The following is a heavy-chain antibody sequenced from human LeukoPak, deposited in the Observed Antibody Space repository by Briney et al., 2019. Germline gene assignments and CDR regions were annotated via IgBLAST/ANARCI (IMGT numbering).Heavy chain of an antibody. CDR1: GGTFSSYA. J-gene: IGHJ6*03. CDR3: ARGPGGGAHTNYYYYYMDV. CDR2: IIPIFGTA. D-gene: IGHD3-16*01. V-gene: IGHV1-69*13. Sequence: SVKVSCKASGGTFSSYAISWVRQAPGQGLEWMGRIIPIFGTANYAQKFQGRVTITADESTSTAYTELSSLRSEDTAVYYCARGPGGGAHTNYYYYYMDVWGKGTTVTVSS.